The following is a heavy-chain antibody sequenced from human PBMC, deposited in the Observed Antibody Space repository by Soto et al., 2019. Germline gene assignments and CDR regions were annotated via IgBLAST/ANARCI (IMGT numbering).Heavy chain of an antibody. Sequence: EVQLVESGGGLVQPGASLRLSCAASGFTFDYYWMHWVRQDPGKGLVWVSRVHSDGTTTTYADSVKGRFTLSRDNARNTVSLQMSSLRAEAKAIYYCARGDRGGFDLWGHGTLVTVYS. CDR2: VHSDGTTT. V-gene: IGHV3-74*01. D-gene: IGHD3-10*01. J-gene: IGHJ3*01. CDR1: GFTFDYYW. CDR3: ARGDRGGFDL.